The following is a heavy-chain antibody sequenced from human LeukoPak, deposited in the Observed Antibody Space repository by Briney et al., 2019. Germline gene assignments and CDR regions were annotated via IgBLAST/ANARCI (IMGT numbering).Heavy chain of an antibody. CDR3: ARDRARVRGSYSYFDY. CDR2: IYYSGST. D-gene: IGHD1-26*01. J-gene: IGHJ4*02. V-gene: IGHV4-30-4*08. Sequence: PXETLSLTCTVSGGSISSGDYYWSWLRQPPGKGLEWIGYIYYSGSTYYNPSLKSRVTISVDTSKNQFSLKLSSVTAADTAVYYCARDRARVRGSYSYFDYWGQGTLVTVSS. CDR1: GGSISSGDYY.